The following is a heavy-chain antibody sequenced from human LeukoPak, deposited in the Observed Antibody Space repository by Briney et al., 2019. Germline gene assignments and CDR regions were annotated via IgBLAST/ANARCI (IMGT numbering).Heavy chain of an antibody. CDR3: ARDRDGYNFGHFDY. V-gene: IGHV1-58*02. Sequence: ASVKVSCKASGFTFTSSAMQWVRQARGQRLEWIGWIVVGSGNTNYAQKFQERVTITRDMSTSTAYMELSSLRSEDTAVYYCARDRDGYNFGHFDYWGQGTLVTVSS. CDR1: GFTFTSSA. J-gene: IGHJ4*02. CDR2: IVVGSGNT. D-gene: IGHD5-24*01.